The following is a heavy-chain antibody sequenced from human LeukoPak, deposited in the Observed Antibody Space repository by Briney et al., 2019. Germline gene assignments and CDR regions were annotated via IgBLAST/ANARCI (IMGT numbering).Heavy chain of an antibody. Sequence: GGSLRLSCAASGFTVSVNYMSWVRQAPGKGLEWVSVIYSGGSTDYADSVKGRFTIPRDNSKNTLYLQMSSLRAEDTALYYCARDGGSGWSSAFFDYWGQGTLVTVSS. CDR3: ARDGGSGWSSAFFDY. J-gene: IGHJ4*02. D-gene: IGHD6-19*01. CDR1: GFTVSVNY. CDR2: IYSGGST. V-gene: IGHV3-53*01.